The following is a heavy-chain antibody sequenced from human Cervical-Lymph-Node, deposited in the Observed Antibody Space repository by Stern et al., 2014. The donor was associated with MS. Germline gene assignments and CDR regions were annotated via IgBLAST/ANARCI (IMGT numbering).Heavy chain of an antibody. CDR3: ANPPPRRKWDDPNYGIDV. CDR2: IYPDDSDI. Sequence: EVQLVESGAEVKKPGESLKISCKGSGYTFTNNWIAWVRQMPGKGLEWMGIIYPDDSDIRYSPSLQGQVTISADKSISTASLQGSSLKAADSAVYYWANPPPRRKWDDPNYGIDVWGQGTTVTVSS. J-gene: IGHJ6*02. D-gene: IGHD1-1*01. V-gene: IGHV5-51*03. CDR1: GYTFTNNW.